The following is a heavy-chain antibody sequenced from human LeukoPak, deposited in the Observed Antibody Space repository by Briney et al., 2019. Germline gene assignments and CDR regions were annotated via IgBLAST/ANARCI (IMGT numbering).Heavy chain of an antibody. CDR3: ASAASSSWYYFDY. D-gene: IGHD6-13*01. J-gene: IGHJ4*02. CDR2: ISGSGGNT. V-gene: IGHV3-23*01. Sequence: GGSLRLSCAASGFTFSSYAMSWVRQAPGKGLEWVSAISGSGGNTYYADSVKGRFTISRDNSKNTLYLQMNSLRAEDTAVYYCASAASSSWYYFDYWGQGTLVTVSS. CDR1: GFTFSSYA.